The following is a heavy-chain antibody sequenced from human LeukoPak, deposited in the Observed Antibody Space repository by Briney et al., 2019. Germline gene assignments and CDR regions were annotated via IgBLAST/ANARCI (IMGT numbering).Heavy chain of an antibody. D-gene: IGHD6-13*01. CDR3: ARGIAAAGTGVCY. V-gene: IGHV1-2*02. CDR1: GYTFTGYY. Sequence: ASVKVSSKASGYTFTGYYMHWVRQAPGQGLEWMGWINPNSGGTNYAQKFQGRVTMTRDTSISTAYMELSRLRSDDTAVYYCARGIAAAGTGVCYWGQGTLVTVSS. J-gene: IGHJ4*02. CDR2: INPNSGGT.